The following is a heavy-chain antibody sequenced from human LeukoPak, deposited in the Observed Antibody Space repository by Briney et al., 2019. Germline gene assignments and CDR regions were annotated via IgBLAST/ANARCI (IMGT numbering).Heavy chain of an antibody. D-gene: IGHD6-13*01. V-gene: IGHV3-21*01. J-gene: IGHJ4*02. CDR2: ISSSSSYI. Sequence: PGGSLRLSCAASGFTFSSYSMSWVRQAPGKGLKWVSSISSSSSYIYYADSVKGRFTVSRDNAKNSLHLQMNSLRAEDTAVYYCARDAKGAAGSDWGQGTLVTVSS. CDR3: ARDAKGAAGSD. CDR1: GFTFSSYS.